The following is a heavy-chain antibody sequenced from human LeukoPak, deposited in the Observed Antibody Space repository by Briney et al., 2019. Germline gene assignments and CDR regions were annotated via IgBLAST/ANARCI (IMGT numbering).Heavy chain of an antibody. V-gene: IGHV4-38-2*01. CDR1: GYSISGSYY. CDR2: MFHSGIT. J-gene: IGHJ3*02. Sequence: SETLSLTCAVSGYSISGSYYWGWIRQSPGKALEWIGSMFHSGITYYNPSLKSRVTISLDTSKNQFSLKLTSVTAADTAVYYCARVFRKDGYNYDGFDIWGQGTMVTVSS. CDR3: ARVFRKDGYNYDGFDI. D-gene: IGHD5-24*01.